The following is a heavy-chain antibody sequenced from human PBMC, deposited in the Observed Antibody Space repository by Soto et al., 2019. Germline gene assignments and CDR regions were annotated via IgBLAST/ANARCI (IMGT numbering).Heavy chain of an antibody. D-gene: IGHD5-12*01. V-gene: IGHV3-23*01. Sequence: GGSLRLSCAASGFSFSNYAMTWVRQAQGKGLEWVSTISGSGGSTYYADSVKGRFTISRDSPENTLYLQMNSLRAEDTAVYYCAKDHRGDSGYDLGSYHYYGLDVWGQGTTVTVSS. J-gene: IGHJ6*02. CDR1: GFSFSNYA. CDR3: AKDHRGDSGYDLGSYHYYGLDV. CDR2: ISGSGGST.